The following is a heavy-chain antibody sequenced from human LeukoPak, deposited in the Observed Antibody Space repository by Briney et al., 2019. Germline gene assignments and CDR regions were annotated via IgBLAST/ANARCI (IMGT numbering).Heavy chain of an antibody. V-gene: IGHV3-23*01. CDR2: ITGSGGST. CDR1: GFTFSSYA. Sequence: GGSLRLSCAASGFTFSSYAMSWVRQAPGKGLEWVSAITGSGGSTYYADSVKGRFTISRDNSKNTLYLQMNSLRSEDTAVYYCARGNIVVVPAAMSPSLDVWGKGTTVTISS. D-gene: IGHD2-2*01. J-gene: IGHJ6*04. CDR3: ARGNIVVVPAAMSPSLDV.